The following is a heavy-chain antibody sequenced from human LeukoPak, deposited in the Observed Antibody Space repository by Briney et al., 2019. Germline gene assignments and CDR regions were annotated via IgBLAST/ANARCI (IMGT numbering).Heavy chain of an antibody. CDR2: IWYDGSNK. J-gene: IGHJ4*02. CDR3: ARDGRIAAAGMYY. D-gene: IGHD6-13*01. CDR1: GLTFSSYG. Sequence: GGSLRLSCAASGLTFSSYGMHWVRQAPGKGLEWVAVIWYDGSNKYYADSVKGRFTISRDNSKNTLYLQMNSLRAEDTAVYYCARDGRIAAAGMYYWGQGTLVTVSS. V-gene: IGHV3-33*01.